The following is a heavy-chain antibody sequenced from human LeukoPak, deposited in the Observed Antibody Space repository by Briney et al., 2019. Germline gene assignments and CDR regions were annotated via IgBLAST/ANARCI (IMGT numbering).Heavy chain of an antibody. CDR2: IGTAGDP. D-gene: IGHD6-19*01. CDR3: ARGSSGPRGYFDY. V-gene: IGHV3-13*05. CDR1: GFTFSSYD. Sequence: QTGGSLRLSCAASGFTFSSYDMHWVRQATGNGLEWVSAIGTAGDPYYPGSVKGRFTISRENAKNSLYLQMNSLRAGDTAVYYCARGSSGPRGYFDYWGQGTLVTVSS. J-gene: IGHJ4*02.